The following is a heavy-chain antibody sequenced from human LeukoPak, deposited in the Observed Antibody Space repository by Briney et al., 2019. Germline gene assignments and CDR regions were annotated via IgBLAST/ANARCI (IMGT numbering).Heavy chain of an antibody. CDR3: ARHAIAVAGYDAFDI. D-gene: IGHD6-19*01. J-gene: IGHJ3*02. CDR2: ISSSSSYI. CDR1: GFTFSDFY. Sequence: GGSLRLSCAASGFTFSDFYMSWIRQAPGKGLEWVSSISSSSSYIYYADSVKGRFTISRDNAKNSLYLQMNSLRAEDTAVYHCARHAIAVAGYDAFDIWGQGTMVTVSS. V-gene: IGHV3-11*06.